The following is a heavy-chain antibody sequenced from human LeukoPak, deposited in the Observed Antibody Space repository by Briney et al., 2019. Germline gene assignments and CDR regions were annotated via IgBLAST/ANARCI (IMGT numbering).Heavy chain of an antibody. Sequence: ASVKVSCKASGYTFTGYYMHWVRQAPGQGLEWMGRINPNSGGTNYAQKFQGRVTMTRDTSISTAYMELSRLRSDDTAVYYCARDYCGGDSFPDYWGQGTLVTVSS. J-gene: IGHJ4*02. CDR1: GYTFTGYY. CDR2: INPNSGGT. V-gene: IGHV1-2*06. D-gene: IGHD2-21*02. CDR3: ARDYCGGDSFPDY.